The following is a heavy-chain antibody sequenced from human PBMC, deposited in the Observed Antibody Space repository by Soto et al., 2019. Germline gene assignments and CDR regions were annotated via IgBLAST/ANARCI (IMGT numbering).Heavy chain of an antibody. D-gene: IGHD2-2*01. CDR1: DFSFTSHG. J-gene: IGHJ4*02. V-gene: IGHV1-18*04. CDR2: ISLYNGNT. CDR3: AIYHLELFRFDY. Sequence: QIQLVQSGPEVKKPGASMKVSFTAYDFSFTSHGISWVRQAPGQGLEWMGWISLYNGNTNYAQQFQGRVTMTTDTSTSTAYMELRSLRSDDTAMYFCAIYHLELFRFDYWGQGTPVTVSS.